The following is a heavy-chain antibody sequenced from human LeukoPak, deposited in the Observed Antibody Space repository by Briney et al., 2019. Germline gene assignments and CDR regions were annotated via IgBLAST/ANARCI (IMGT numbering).Heavy chain of an antibody. D-gene: IGHD5-24*01. J-gene: IGHJ3*02. CDR1: GGSISSYY. CDR3: ARMGRMATIPAAKFAFDI. CDR2: IYTSGST. V-gene: IGHV4-4*07. Sequence: SETLSLTCTVSGGSISSYYWSWIRQPAGKGLEWIGRIYTSGSTNYNPSLKSRVTISVDTSKNQFSLKLSSVTAADTAVYYCARMGRMATIPAAKFAFDIWGQGTMVTVSS.